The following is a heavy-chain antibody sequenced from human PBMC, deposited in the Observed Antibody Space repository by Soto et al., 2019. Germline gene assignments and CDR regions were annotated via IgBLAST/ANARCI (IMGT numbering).Heavy chain of an antibody. CDR1: GFTFSVAW. D-gene: IGHD7-27*01. CDR3: AADLPGDRSDWGFDY. V-gene: IGHV3-15*07. J-gene: IGHJ4*02. Sequence: EVQLVESGGGLLKPGGSLRLSCAASGFTFSVAWMHWVRQAPGKGLEWVGLIKSKANGETTHYAAPVQGRFTISRDDSKNTVYLQMSSLKTEDTAVYHCAADLPGDRSDWGFDYWGQGTLVTVSS. CDR2: IKSKANGETT.